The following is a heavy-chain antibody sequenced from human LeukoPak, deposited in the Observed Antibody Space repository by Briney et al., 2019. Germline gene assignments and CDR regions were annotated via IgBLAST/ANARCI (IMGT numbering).Heavy chain of an antibody. V-gene: IGHV3-48*01. D-gene: IGHD1-1*01. Sequence: PGGSLRLSCAASGFTFSSYSMNWVRQAPGKGLEWVSYISSSSSTIYYADSVKGRFTISRDNAKNSLNLQMNSLRAEDTAVYYCARRANLGYAFDIWGQGTMVTVSS. CDR1: GFTFSSYS. CDR3: ARRANLGYAFDI. J-gene: IGHJ3*02. CDR2: ISSSSSTI.